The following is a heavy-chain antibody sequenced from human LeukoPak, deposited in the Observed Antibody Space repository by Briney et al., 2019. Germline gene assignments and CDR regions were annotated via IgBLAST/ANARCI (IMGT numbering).Heavy chain of an antibody. J-gene: IGHJ4*02. CDR1: GFSFSSSS. Sequence: GASLRLSCAACGFSFSSSSMSWVRQAPGKGLEWVSAISASGSSAYYPDSVKGRFTVSRDNSKNILYLTMNSLRAEDTAEYYCAREDRGYDYDFWGQGTLVTVSS. CDR2: ISASGSSA. V-gene: IGHV3-23*01. CDR3: AREDRGYDYDF. D-gene: IGHD5-12*01.